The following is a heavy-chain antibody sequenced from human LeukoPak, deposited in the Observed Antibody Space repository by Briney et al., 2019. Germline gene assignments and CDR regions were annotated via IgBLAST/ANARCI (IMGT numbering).Heavy chain of an antibody. V-gene: IGHV5-10-1*01. Sequence: GESLKISLKGSGYSYTNYWISWVRQMLGKGLEWMGRIDPSDSYINHSPSFQGHVSISADKSVSTAYLQWSSLKASDSAMYYCARQPRGTVVFDYWGQGTLVTVSS. J-gene: IGHJ4*02. CDR2: IDPSDSYI. D-gene: IGHD4-23*01. CDR3: ARQPRGTVVFDY. CDR1: GYSYTNYW.